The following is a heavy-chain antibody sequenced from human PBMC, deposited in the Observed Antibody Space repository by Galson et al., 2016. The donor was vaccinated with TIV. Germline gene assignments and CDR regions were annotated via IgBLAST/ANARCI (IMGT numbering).Heavy chain of an antibody. D-gene: IGHD4-17*01. CDR1: GGFINSGGYY. CDR3: ARDKKDYGVDAFDV. Sequence: TLSLTCTVSGGFINSGGYYWSWLRQHPGKGLEWIGYIYFSGTTQYNPSLKSRVTISVDTSKTQFSLNLSSVTAADTAVYYCARDKKDYGVDAFDVWGQGTMVIVSS. CDR2: IYFSGTT. J-gene: IGHJ3*01. V-gene: IGHV4-31*03.